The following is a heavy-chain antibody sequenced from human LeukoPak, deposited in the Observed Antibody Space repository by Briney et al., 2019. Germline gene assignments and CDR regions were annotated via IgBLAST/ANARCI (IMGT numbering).Heavy chain of an antibody. D-gene: IGHD3-22*01. CDR2: ISAHNGDT. J-gene: IGHJ6*03. V-gene: IGHV1-18*01. CDR3: AREIVAGRGYYYYYMDV. CDR1: GYTFGSNG. Sequence: ASVKVSCKASGYTFGSNGIYWVRQAPGQGLEWMGWISAHNGDTNYAQKFQGRVSMTADTSTSTAYMELRSLRSDDTAVYYCAREIVAGRGYYYYYMDVWGSGTTVTVSS.